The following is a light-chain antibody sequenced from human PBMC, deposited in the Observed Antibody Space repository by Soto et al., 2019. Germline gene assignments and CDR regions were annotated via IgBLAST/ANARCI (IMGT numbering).Light chain of an antibody. CDR3: LTYKSVPLT. Sequence: DIQMTQSPSSLSASVGDRVTVTCRASQDISKFLAWYQQKPGKVPNVLIYAASTLQFGVPSRFSGSGSGTEFTLTIDSLQPEDVATYYCLTYKSVPLTFGGGTRVEVK. CDR1: QDISKF. CDR2: AAS. V-gene: IGKV1-27*01. J-gene: IGKJ4*01.